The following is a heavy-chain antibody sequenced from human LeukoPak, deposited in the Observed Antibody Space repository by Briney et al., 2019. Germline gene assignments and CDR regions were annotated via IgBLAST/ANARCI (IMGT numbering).Heavy chain of an antibody. CDR3: ARAPYYYDSSGYYYPFDY. D-gene: IGHD3-22*01. J-gene: IGHJ4*02. Sequence: GASVKVSCKASGYTFTNYGISWVRQAPGQGLEWMGWISAYNGNTNYAQKLQGRVTMTTDTSTSTAYMELGSLRSDDTAVFYCARAPYYYDSSGYYYPFDYWGQGTLVTVSS. CDR1: GYTFTNYG. V-gene: IGHV1-18*01. CDR2: ISAYNGNT.